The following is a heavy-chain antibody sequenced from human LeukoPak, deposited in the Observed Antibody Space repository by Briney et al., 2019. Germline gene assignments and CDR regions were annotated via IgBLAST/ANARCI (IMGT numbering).Heavy chain of an antibody. J-gene: IGHJ6*02. CDR1: GYSFTSYW. Sequence: GESLQISCKGSGYSFTSYWIGWVRQLPGKGLEWMGIIYPGDSDTRYSPSFQGQVTISADKSISTAYLQWSSLKASDTAMYYCARKHVDTAMVPYYYYYGMDVWGQGTTVTVSS. CDR3: ARKHVDTAMVPYYYYYGMDV. V-gene: IGHV5-51*01. D-gene: IGHD5-18*01. CDR2: IYPGDSDT.